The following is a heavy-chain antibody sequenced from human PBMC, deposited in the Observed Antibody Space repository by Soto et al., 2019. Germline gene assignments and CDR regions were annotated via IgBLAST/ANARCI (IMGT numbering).Heavy chain of an antibody. CDR3: ARDRRYDFWSGYSGNNWFDP. J-gene: IGHJ5*02. CDR2: VSAYNGNT. D-gene: IGHD3-3*01. CDR1: GYTFTSYG. V-gene: IGHV1-18*01. Sequence: ASVKVSCKASGYTFTSYGISWVRQAPGQGLEWMGWVSAYNGNTNYAQKLQGRVIMTTDTSTSTAYMELRSLRSDDTAVYYCARDRRYDFWSGYSGNNWFDPWGQGTLVTVSS.